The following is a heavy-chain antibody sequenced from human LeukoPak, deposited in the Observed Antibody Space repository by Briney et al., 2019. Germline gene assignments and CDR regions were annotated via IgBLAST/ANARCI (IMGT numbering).Heavy chain of an antibody. CDR2: IRSKANSYAT. CDR3: TRPMYYYRSEYWDYYYYMDV. Sequence: QSGGSLRLSCAASGFTFSGSAMHWVRQASGKGLEWVGRIRSKANSYATAYAASVKGRFTISRDDSKNTAYLQMNSLKTEDTAVYYCTRPMYYYRSEYWDYYYYMDVWGKGTTVTISS. CDR1: GFTFSGSA. D-gene: IGHD3-10*01. V-gene: IGHV3-73*01. J-gene: IGHJ6*03.